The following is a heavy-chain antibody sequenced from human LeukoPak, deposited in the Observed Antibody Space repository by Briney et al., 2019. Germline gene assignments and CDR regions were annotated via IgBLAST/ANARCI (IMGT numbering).Heavy chain of an antibody. CDR1: GGSISSYY. D-gene: IGHD7-27*01. CDR2: IYYSGST. Sequence: SETLSLTCTVPGGSISSYYWSWIRQPPGKGLEWIGYIYYSGSTNYNPSLKSRVTISVDTPKNQFSLKLSSVTAADTAVYYCARGAGPYGDDFDYWGQGTLVTVSS. V-gene: IGHV4-59*01. J-gene: IGHJ4*02. CDR3: ARGAGPYGDDFDY.